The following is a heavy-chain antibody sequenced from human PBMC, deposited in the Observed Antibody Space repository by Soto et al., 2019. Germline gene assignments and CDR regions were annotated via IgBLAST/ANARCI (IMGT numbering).Heavy chain of an antibody. V-gene: IGHV6-1*01. CDR1: GDSVSSYSAA. D-gene: IGHD3-10*01. CDR3: VRDRYSSSGWFDP. Sequence: SQTLSLTCAISGDSVSSYSAAWNWIRQSPSGGLEWLGRTYYRSRFFSDYAESVKSRIIINPDTSKNQFSLQLKSVTPEDTAVQYCVRDRYSSSGWFDPWGQGTPVTVSS. J-gene: IGHJ5*02. CDR2: TYYRSRFFS.